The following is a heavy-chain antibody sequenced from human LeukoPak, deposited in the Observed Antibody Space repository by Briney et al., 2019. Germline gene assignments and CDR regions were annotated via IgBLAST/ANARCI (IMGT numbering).Heavy chain of an antibody. J-gene: IGHJ4*02. Sequence: PGGSLRLSCSASGFTFSRYAMHWVRQAPGKGLEYVSAISSNRGSTYYADSVKGRFTISRDNSRHTLHLQMSSLRVEDTAVYYCVKDSSSGSYFDYWGQGTLVTVSS. CDR3: VKDSSSGSYFDY. V-gene: IGHV3-64D*06. CDR1: GFTFSRYA. CDR2: ISSNRGST. D-gene: IGHD3-10*01.